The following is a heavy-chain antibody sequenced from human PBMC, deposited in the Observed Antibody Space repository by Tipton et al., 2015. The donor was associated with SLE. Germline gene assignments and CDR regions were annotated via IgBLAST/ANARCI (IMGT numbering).Heavy chain of an antibody. CDR3: AREQKGFDS. CDR1: GGSISSYY. V-gene: IGHV4-59*01. Sequence: GLVKPSETLSLTCTVSGGSISSYYWSWIRQPPGKGLEWIGYLHYSGSTNYNPSLKSRVSISVDTSKNQFSLKMSSVTVADTAVYYCAREQKGFDSWGQGTLVTVSS. CDR2: LHYSGST. J-gene: IGHJ4*02.